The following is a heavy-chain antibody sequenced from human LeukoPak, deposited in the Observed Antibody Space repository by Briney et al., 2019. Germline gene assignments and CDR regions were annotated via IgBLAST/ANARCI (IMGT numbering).Heavy chain of an antibody. CDR2: IYDSGST. J-gene: IGHJ4*02. D-gene: IGHD4-17*01. CDR1: GGSIRSSYYY. V-gene: IGHV4-39*01. Sequence: SETLSLTCTVSGGSIRSSYYYWGWIRQPPGKGLEWIGSIYDSGSTYYNPSLKSRVTISVDTSKNQFSLKLNSVTAADTAVYYCARRVGGSFDYVFDYWGQGTLVTVSS. CDR3: ARRVGGSFDYVFDY.